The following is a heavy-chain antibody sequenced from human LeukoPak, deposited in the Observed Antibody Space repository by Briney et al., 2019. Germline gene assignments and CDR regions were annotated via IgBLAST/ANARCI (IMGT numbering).Heavy chain of an antibody. J-gene: IGHJ3*02. CDR3: ARMGGCSGGSCYPGAFDI. Sequence: ASVKVSCKASGYTFTGYYMHWVRQAPGQGLEWMGWINSNSGVTNYAQKFQGRVTMTRDTSASTAYMELSSLRSEDTAVYYCARMGGCSGGSCYPGAFDIWGQGTMVTVSS. V-gene: IGHV1-2*02. CDR1: GYTFTGYY. CDR2: INSNSGVT. D-gene: IGHD2-15*01.